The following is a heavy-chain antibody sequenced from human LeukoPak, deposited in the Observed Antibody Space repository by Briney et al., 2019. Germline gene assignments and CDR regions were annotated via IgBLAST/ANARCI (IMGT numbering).Heavy chain of an antibody. Sequence: SETLSLTCTVSGGSISSSSYYWGWIRQPPGKGLEWIGSIYYSGSTYYNPSLKSRVTISVDTSKNQFSLKLSSVTAADTAVYYCARVKHCADAFDIWGQGTMVTVSS. V-gene: IGHV4-39*01. CDR3: ARVKHCADAFDI. CDR1: GGSISSSSYY. J-gene: IGHJ3*02. D-gene: IGHD2-21*01. CDR2: IYYSGST.